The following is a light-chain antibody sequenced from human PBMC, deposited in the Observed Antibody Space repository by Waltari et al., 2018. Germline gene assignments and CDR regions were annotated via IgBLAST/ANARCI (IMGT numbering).Light chain of an antibody. CDR3: SSYTSSSTYV. CDR2: DVS. Sequence: QSALTQPASVSGSPGQSITISCTGTSSDVGGYNYGSWYQQYPGKAPKLMVYDVSKRPSGVSNRFSGSKSGKTASLTISGLQAEDEADYYCSSYTSSSTYVFGTGTKVTVL. CDR1: SSDVGGYNY. V-gene: IGLV2-14*01. J-gene: IGLJ1*01.